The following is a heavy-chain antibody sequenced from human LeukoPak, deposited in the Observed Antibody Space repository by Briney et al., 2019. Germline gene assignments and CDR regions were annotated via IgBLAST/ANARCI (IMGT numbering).Heavy chain of an antibody. Sequence: PGGSLRLSCAASGFTFSNPWMSWARQAPGKGLEWVGRIKSKTDGGTTDYAAPVKGRFTISRDDSKNTLYLQMNSLKTEDTAVYYCTTDDSVVVPAARSPIESVDYWGQGTLVTVSS. CDR2: IKSKTDGGTT. D-gene: IGHD2-2*01. J-gene: IGHJ4*02. CDR3: TTDDSVVVPAARSPIESVDY. CDR1: GFTFSNPW. V-gene: IGHV3-15*01.